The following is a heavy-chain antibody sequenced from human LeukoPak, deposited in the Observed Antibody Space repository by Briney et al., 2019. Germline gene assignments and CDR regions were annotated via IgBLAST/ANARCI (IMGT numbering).Heavy chain of an antibody. D-gene: IGHD2-2*01. CDR1: GYTFTSYV. V-gene: IGHV1-18*01. CDR3: ARGTAMPDDFDY. J-gene: IGHJ4*02. CDR2: INAYNGNT. Sequence: ASVKVSCKASGYTFTSYVISWVRQAPGQGLEWMGWINAYNGNTNYAQKLQGRVTMTTDTSTSTAYMELRSLRSDDTAVYYCARGTAMPDDFDYWGQGTLVTVSS.